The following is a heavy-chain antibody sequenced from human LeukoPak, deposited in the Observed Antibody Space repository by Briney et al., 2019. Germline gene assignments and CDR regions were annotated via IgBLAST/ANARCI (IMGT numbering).Heavy chain of an antibody. Sequence: ASVKVSCKASGYTFTSYDINWVRQATGQGLEWMGWMNPNGGNTGYAQKFQGRVTMTRNTSISTAYMELSSLRSEDTAVYYCARVGLVYARAPRLADYWGQGTLVTVSS. CDR2: MNPNGGNT. CDR1: GYTFTSYD. CDR3: ARVGLVYARAPRLADY. J-gene: IGHJ4*02. D-gene: IGHD2-8*01. V-gene: IGHV1-8*01.